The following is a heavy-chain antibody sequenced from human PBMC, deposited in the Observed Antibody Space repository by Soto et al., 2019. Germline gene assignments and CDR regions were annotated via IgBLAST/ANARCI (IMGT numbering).Heavy chain of an antibody. CDR3: AKDPTPNSGSLNWFDP. CDR1: GFTFSTYG. J-gene: IGHJ5*02. Sequence: QVQLVESGGGVVQPGRFLRLSCAASGFTFSTYGMHWVRQAPGKGLEWVAVISYDGSNRNYADSVQGRFTISRDDSKNTLYLQMNSLRVEDTAVYYCAKDPTPNSGSLNWFDPWGQGTLVTVSS. CDR2: ISYDGSNR. V-gene: IGHV3-30*18. D-gene: IGHD1-26*01.